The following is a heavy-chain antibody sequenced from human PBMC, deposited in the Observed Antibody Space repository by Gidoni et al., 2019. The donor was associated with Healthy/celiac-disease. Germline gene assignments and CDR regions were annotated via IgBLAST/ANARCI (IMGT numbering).Heavy chain of an antibody. CDR1: GGSISSSSYY. V-gene: IGHV4-39*01. J-gene: IGHJ6*02. CDR2: IYYSGST. D-gene: IGHD2-15*01. Sequence: QLQLQESGPGLVKPSETLSLTCTGSGGSISSSSYYWGWIRQLPGKGLEWIGSIYYSGSTYYNPSLKSRVTISVDTSKNQFSLKLSSVTAADTAVYYCARLSGLEPISYGMDVWGQGTTVTVSS. CDR3: ARLSGLEPISYGMDV.